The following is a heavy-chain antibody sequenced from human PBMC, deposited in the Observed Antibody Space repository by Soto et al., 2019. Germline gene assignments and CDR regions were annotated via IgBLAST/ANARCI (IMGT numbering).Heavy chain of an antibody. CDR3: ARVLSYGYSAPAAQIDY. D-gene: IGHD5-18*01. J-gene: IGHJ4*02. CDR1: GGSISSGGYY. CDR2: IYYSGST. Sequence: QVQLQESGPGLVKPSQTLSLTCTVSGGSISSGGYYWSWIRQHPGKGLEWIGYIYYSGSTYYNPSIKSRVTISVDTSKNQFSLKLSSVTAADTAVYYCARVLSYGYSAPAAQIDYWGQGTLVTVSS. V-gene: IGHV4-31*03.